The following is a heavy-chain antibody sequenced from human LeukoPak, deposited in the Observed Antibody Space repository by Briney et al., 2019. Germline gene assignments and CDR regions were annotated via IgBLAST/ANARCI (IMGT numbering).Heavy chain of an antibody. V-gene: IGHV4-30-2*01. CDR2: IYHSGTT. CDR1: GGSISSGGDS. D-gene: IGHD1-1*01. CDR3: ARNYWNDPYNWFDP. Sequence: PSQTLSLTCAVYGGSISSGGDSWSWIRQPPGKGLEWIGYIYHSGTTYYNPSLKSRVTISIDRSKNQFSLKLSSVTAADTAVYYCARNYWNDPYNWFDPWGQGTLVTVSS. J-gene: IGHJ5*02.